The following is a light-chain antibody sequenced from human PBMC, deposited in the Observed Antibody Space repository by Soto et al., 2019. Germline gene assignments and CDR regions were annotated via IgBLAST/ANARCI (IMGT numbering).Light chain of an antibody. V-gene: IGKV3-15*01. CDR3: QQYNNWPQT. Sequence: TVRTQSPATLSVSPGERATLSCRASQSVSSNLAWYQQKPGQAPRLLIYGASTRATGIPARFSGSGSGTEFTLTISSLQSEDFAVYYCQQYNNWPQTFGQGTKVEIK. J-gene: IGKJ1*01. CDR2: GAS. CDR1: QSVSSN.